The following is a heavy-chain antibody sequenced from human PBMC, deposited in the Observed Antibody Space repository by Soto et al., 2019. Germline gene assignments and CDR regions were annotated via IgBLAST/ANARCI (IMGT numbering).Heavy chain of an antibody. J-gene: IGHJ3*02. CDR3: AKDLHRAVPEDAFDI. CDR2: ISGSGGST. D-gene: IGHD6-6*01. V-gene: IGHV3-23*01. Sequence: GGSLRLSCAASGFTFSSYAMSWVRHAPGKGLEWVSAISGSGGSTYYADSVKGRFSISRDNSKNTLYLQMNSLRAEDTAVYYCAKDLHRAVPEDAFDIWGQGTMVTVSS. CDR1: GFTFSSYA.